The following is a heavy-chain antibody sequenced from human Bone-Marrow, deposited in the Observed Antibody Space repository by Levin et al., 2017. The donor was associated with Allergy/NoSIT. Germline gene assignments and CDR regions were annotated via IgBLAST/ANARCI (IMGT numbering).Heavy chain of an antibody. V-gene: IGHV4-59*02. CDR2: IYKSGTT. Sequence: SQTLSLTCSVSGGSVNDYYWNWIRQSPGKGLEWIGYIYKSGTTDYSPSLTSRVTISVDTSKNQLSLKLTSVTAADTAVYFCARIPSLLLLDGAFDIWGQGTVVIVSS. CDR3: ARIPSLLLLDGAFDI. CDR1: GGSVNDYY. D-gene: IGHD3-10*01. J-gene: IGHJ3*02.